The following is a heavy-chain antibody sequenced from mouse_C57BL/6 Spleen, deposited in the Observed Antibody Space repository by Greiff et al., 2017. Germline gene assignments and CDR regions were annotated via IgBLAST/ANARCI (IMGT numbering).Heavy chain of an antibody. CDR1: GYTFTDYY. D-gene: IGHD2-3*01. CDR3: ARGRRWLLRY. CDR2: INPNNGGT. J-gene: IGHJ2*01. V-gene: IGHV1-26*01. Sequence: VQLQQSGPELVKPGASVKISCKASGYTFTDYYMNWVKQSHGKSLEWIGDINPNNGGTSYNQKFKGKATLTVDKSSSTAYMELRSLTSEDSAVYYCARGRRWLLRYWGQGTTLTVSS.